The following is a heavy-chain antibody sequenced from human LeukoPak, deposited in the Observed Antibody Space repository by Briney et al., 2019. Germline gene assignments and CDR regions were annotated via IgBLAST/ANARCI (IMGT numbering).Heavy chain of an antibody. J-gene: IGHJ5*02. CDR2: IYYSGNT. CDR1: GGSLSSTSYY. V-gene: IGHV4-39*01. D-gene: IGHD4-17*01. CDR3: ARAMTTVTKDWFDP. Sequence: SETLSLTCTVSGGSLSSTSYYWGWIRQPPGKGLEWIGSIYYSGNTYYNPSLKSRVTVSVDTSKNQFSLKLSSVTAADTAVYYCARAMTTVTKDWFDPWGQGTLVTVSS.